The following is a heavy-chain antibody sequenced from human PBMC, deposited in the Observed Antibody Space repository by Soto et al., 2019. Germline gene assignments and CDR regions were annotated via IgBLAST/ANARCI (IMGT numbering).Heavy chain of an antibody. CDR1: GYTFTSYG. CDR3: ARDGYALAARPSVFDY. D-gene: IGHD6-6*01. CDR2: ISAYNGNT. Sequence: GASVKVSCKAPGYTFTSYGISWVRQAPGQGLEWMGWISAYNGNTNYAQKLQGRVTMTTDTSTSTAYMELRSLRSDDTAVYYCARDGYALAARPSVFDYWGQGTLVTVSS. V-gene: IGHV1-18*01. J-gene: IGHJ4*02.